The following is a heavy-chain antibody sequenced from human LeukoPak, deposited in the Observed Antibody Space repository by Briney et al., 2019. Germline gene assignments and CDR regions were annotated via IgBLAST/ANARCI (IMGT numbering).Heavy chain of an antibody. CDR2: INHSGST. V-gene: IGHV4-34*01. J-gene: IGHJ4*02. CDR3: ARGPMVRGVWNFDY. Sequence: PSETLSLTCAVYGGSFSGYYWSWIRQPPREGLEWIGGINHSGSTNYNPPLKSRVTISVDTSKNQFSLKLSSVTAADTAVYYCARGPMVRGVWNFDYWGQGTLVTVSS. D-gene: IGHD3-10*01. CDR1: GGSFSGYY.